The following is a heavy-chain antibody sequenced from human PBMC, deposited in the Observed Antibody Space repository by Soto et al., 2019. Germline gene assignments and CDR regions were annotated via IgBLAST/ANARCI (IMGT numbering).Heavy chain of an antibody. Sequence: GGSLTVTGGASEYPLRGHGFHWDGKAQGKGLEWVAVIWYDGSNKYYADSVKGRFTISRDNSKNTLYLQMNSLRAEDTAVYYCARDRLQSTAYYYMAACGKWTTVTSP. J-gene: IGHJ6*03. CDR1: EYPLRGHG. V-gene: IGHV3-33*01. D-gene: IGHD4-4*01. CDR2: IWYDGSNK. CDR3: ARDRLQSTAYYYMAA.